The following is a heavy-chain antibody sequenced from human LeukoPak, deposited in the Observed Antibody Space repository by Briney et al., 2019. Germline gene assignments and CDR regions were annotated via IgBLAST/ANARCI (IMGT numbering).Heavy chain of an antibody. V-gene: IGHV1-3*01. CDR3: ARDWFSMVRGVTGAKLYYFEY. CDR1: GYTFTSYA. Sequence: ASVKVSCKASGYTFTSYAIHWVRQAPGQRLEWMGWINAGNGNTKYLQKFQGRVTITRDTSASTAYMELSSLRSEDTAVYYCARDWFSMVRGVTGAKLYYFEYWGQGTLVTVSS. CDR2: INAGNGNT. D-gene: IGHD3-10*01. J-gene: IGHJ4*02.